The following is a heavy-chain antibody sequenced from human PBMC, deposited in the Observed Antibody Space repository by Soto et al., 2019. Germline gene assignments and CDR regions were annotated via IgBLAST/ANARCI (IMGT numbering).Heavy chain of an antibody. D-gene: IGHD3-9*01. CDR2: IKQDGSEK. CDR3: ARDILPGYFDH. V-gene: IGHV3-7*01. J-gene: IGHJ4*02. CDR1: GFTFSSYW. Sequence: GGSLRLSCAASGFTFSSYWMSWVRQAPGKGLEWVANIKQDGSEKYYVDSVKGRFTISRDNAKNSLYLQMNSLRAEDTAVYYWARDILPGYFDHWGQGTLGTVSS.